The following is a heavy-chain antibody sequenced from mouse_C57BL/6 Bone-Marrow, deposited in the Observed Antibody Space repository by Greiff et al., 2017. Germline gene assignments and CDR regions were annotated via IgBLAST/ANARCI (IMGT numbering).Heavy chain of an antibody. V-gene: IGHV5-15*01. D-gene: IGHD2-14*01. Sequence: EVKLMESGGGLVQPGGSLKLSCAASGFTFRDYGMAWVRQATRKGPEWVAFLSNLAYSIYYADTVTGRFTISRENAKNTLYLEMSSLRSEYTAMYYCARLGYRDAMDYWGQGTSVTVSS. CDR2: LSNLAYSI. CDR1: GFTFRDYG. J-gene: IGHJ4*01. CDR3: ARLGYRDAMDY.